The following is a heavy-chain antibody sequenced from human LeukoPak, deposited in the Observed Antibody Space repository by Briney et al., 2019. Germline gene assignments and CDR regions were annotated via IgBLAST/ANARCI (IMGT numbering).Heavy chain of an antibody. CDR3: ARDRADYYGSGSYYADY. D-gene: IGHD3-10*01. Sequence: SQTLSLTCTVSGGSISSGGYYWSWIRQPPGKGLEWIGYIYHSGSTYYNPSLKSRVTISVDRSKNQFSLKLSSVTAADTAVYYCARDRADYYGSGSYYADYWGQGTLVTVSS. CDR2: IYHSGST. CDR1: GGSISSGGYY. J-gene: IGHJ4*02. V-gene: IGHV4-30-2*01.